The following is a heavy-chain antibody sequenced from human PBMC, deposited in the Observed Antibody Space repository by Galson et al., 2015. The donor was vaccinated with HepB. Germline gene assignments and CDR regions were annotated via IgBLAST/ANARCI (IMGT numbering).Heavy chain of an antibody. CDR1: GFTFSSPA. D-gene: IGHD2-2*03. Sequence: SLRLSCAASGFTFSSPAMHWVRQAPGKGLEYVSSVSGDGSSTYSADSVKGRFAISRDHSKNTLYLQMSSLRTEDTAVYYCVKSGNCSIIGCFYPFDYWGQGTLVAVSS. J-gene: IGHJ4*02. CDR2: VSGDGSST. V-gene: IGHV3-64D*06. CDR3: VKSGNCSIIGCFYPFDY.